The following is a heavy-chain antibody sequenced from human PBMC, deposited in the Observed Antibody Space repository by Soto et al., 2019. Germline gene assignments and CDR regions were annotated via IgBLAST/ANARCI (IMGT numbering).Heavy chain of an antibody. D-gene: IGHD6-19*01. CDR1: GGSISSSSYY. V-gene: IGHV4-39*01. J-gene: IGHJ4*02. CDR2: IYYSGST. CDR3: ASSYSSSGWSEV. Sequence: PSETLSLTCTVSGGSISSSSYYWGWIRQPPGKVLEWIGSIYYSGSTYYNPSLKSRVTIFVDTSKNQFSLKLSSVTAADTAVYYCASSYSSSGWSEVWGQGTLVTVSS.